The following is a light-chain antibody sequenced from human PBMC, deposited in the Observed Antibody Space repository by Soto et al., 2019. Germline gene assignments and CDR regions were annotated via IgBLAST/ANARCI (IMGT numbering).Light chain of an antibody. J-gene: IGLJ1*01. Sequence: QSVLTQPPSVSAAPGQKVTISCSGSSSNIGYNYVAWYQQLPGTPPKLLIYDTTQRAAGIPDRFSGSKSGTSATLAITGLQTGDEADYYCQSYDSTLSARYVFGTGTKVTVL. CDR3: QSYDSTLSARYV. CDR1: SSNIGYNY. CDR2: DTT. V-gene: IGLV1-51*01.